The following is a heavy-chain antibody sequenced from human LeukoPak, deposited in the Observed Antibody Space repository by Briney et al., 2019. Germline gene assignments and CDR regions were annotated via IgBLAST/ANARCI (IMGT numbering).Heavy chain of an antibody. Sequence: GESLKISCKGSGYSFTSYWIGWVRQMPGKGLEWMGVIFPGDSDTRYSPSFQGQVTISADKSISTAYLQWSSLKASDTAMYYCARQGGYCSNTSCSTNDAFDIWGQGTMVTVSS. V-gene: IGHV5-51*01. J-gene: IGHJ3*02. CDR1: GYSFTSYW. D-gene: IGHD2-2*02. CDR2: IFPGDSDT. CDR3: ARQGGYCSNTSCSTNDAFDI.